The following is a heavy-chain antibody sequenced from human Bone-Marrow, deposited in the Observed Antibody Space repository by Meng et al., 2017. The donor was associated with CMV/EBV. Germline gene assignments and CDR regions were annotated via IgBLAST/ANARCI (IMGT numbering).Heavy chain of an antibody. CDR2: ISAYNGNT. J-gene: IGHJ4*02. CDR1: GYTFTSYG. Sequence: ASVKVSFKASGYTFTSYGISWVRQAPGQGLEWMGWISAYNGNTNYAQKLQGRVTMTTDTSTSTAYMELRSLRSDDPAVYYCASVSLELGASGGNDYGGQGTLVSVSS. D-gene: IGHD1-26*01. CDR3: ASVSLELGASGGNDY. V-gene: IGHV1-18*01.